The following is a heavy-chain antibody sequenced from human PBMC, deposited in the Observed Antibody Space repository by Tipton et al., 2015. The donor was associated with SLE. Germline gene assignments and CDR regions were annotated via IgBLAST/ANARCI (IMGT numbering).Heavy chain of an antibody. CDR3: VKNNTVRVLSYYHGMDV. J-gene: IGHJ6*02. CDR2: ISYGGHM. CDR1: GASISTEGFS. D-gene: IGHD4-11*01. V-gene: IGHV4-30-2*01. Sequence: TLSLTCVVSGASISTEGFSWSWIRQPPGEGLEWIGQISYGGHMVFNPPHERRVTLSDDLSLNQFSLKLRTVTAADTAIYYCVKNNTVRVLSYYHGMDVWGPGTAVTVSS.